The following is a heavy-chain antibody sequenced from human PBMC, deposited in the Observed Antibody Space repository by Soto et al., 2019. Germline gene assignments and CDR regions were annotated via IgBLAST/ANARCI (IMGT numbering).Heavy chain of an antibody. D-gene: IGHD3-22*01. CDR3: ARDMKYYDTSGYFDY. J-gene: IGHJ4*02. V-gene: IGHV3-48*02. CDR2: ISSETDGI. CDR1: GFSFSIYS. Sequence: EVQLVESGGGLVQPGGSLRLSCAASGFSFSIYSMNWVRQAPGKGLEWISYISSETDGIDYADSVKGRFTISRDNTKNSLYLQMSSLRDEDTAVHYCARDMKYYDTSGYFDYWGQGTVVTVSS.